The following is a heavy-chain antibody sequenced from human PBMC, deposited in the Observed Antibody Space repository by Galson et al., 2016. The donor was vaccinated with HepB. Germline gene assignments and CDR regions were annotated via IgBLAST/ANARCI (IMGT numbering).Heavy chain of an antibody. Sequence: SLRLSCAASGFTFSSYAMHWVRQAPGKGLEWVALISYDGSNKYYADSVKGRFTLSRDNSKNTLYLQVNSLRAEDTAVYYCARGGTPYDFWTTGAFDIWGQGTMVTVSS. D-gene: IGHD3-3*01. CDR3: ARGGTPYDFWTTGAFDI. V-gene: IGHV3-30-3*01. CDR2: ISYDGSNK. CDR1: GFTFSSYA. J-gene: IGHJ3*02.